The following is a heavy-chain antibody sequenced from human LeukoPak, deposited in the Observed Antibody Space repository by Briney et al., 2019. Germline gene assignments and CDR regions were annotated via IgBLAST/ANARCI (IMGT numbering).Heavy chain of an antibody. J-gene: IGHJ4*02. V-gene: IGHV3-30*03. CDR1: GFTFSSYG. D-gene: IGHD3-22*01. Sequence: PGGSLRLSCAASGFTFSSYGMHWFRQAPGKGLEWVAVISYDGSNKYYADSVKGRFTISRDNSKNTLYLQMNSLRAEDTAVYYCATSGYFGFWGQGTLVTVSS. CDR3: ATSGYFGF. CDR2: ISYDGSNK.